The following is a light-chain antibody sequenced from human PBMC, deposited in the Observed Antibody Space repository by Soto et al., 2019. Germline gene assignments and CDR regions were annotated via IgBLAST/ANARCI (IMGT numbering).Light chain of an antibody. J-gene: IGKJ5*01. CDR1: QIVISY. CDR3: QQRSNWRT. CDR2: VAS. Sequence: EIVLTQSPATLSLSPGERATLSCRASQIVISYLACYQQKPGQAPRLLIYVASNRATVIPARFSGSGSGTDFTLTLSSLEPEDFAVYYCQQRSNWRTFGQGTRLEIK. V-gene: IGKV3-11*01.